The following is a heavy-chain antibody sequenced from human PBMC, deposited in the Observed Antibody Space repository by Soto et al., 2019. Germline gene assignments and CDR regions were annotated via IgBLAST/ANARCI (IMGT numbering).Heavy chain of an antibody. CDR1: GGTFSTYG. Sequence: QVRLVQSGAEVKKPGSSVKVSCKTSGGTFSTYGINWVRQAPGQGLEWVGGIIPISGTASYAQRFQGRVTITADESTSTAYMGLSSLRSEDTAVYYCARVMRVYAIRGDLDYWGQGTLVTVSS. CDR2: IIPISGTA. J-gene: IGHJ4*02. D-gene: IGHD2-8*01. CDR3: ARVMRVYAIRGDLDY. V-gene: IGHV1-69*01.